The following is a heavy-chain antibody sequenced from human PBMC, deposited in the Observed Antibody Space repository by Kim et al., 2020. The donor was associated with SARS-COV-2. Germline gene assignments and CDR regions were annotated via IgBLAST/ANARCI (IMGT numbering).Heavy chain of an antibody. V-gene: IGHV4-34*01. CDR3: ASVVGYSYGTGNSLNYYYGMDV. J-gene: IGHJ6*02. CDR1: GGSFSGYY. CDR2: INHSGST. Sequence: SETLSLTCAVYGGSFSGYYWSWIRQPPGKGLEWIGEINHSGSTNYNPSLKSRVTISVDTSKNQFSLKLSSVTAADTAVYYCASVVGYSYGTGNSLNYYYGMDVWGQGTTVTVSS. D-gene: IGHD5-18*01.